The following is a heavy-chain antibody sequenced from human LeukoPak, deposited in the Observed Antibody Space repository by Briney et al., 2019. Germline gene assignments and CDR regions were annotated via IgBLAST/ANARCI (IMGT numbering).Heavy chain of an antibody. CDR3: ARDRGPAAAIFDY. Sequence: SETLSLTCAVYGGSFSGYYWSWIRQPPGKGLEWIGSIYHSGSPYYNLSLKSRVTISVDTSKNQFSLKLSSVTAADTAVYYCARDRGPAAAIFDYWGQGTLVTVSS. V-gene: IGHV4-34*01. CDR2: IYHSGSP. J-gene: IGHJ4*02. CDR1: GGSFSGYY. D-gene: IGHD2-2*01.